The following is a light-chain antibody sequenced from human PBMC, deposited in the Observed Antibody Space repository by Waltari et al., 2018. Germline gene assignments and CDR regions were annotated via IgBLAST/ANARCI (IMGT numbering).Light chain of an antibody. Sequence: ILMTQSAATLSVSPGARATLSCRASQSVSSNLAWYQQKPGQAPRLLIFGASTRATGLPARFSGSGSGTEFTLTISSLQSEYFAVYFCQQYNNWPPITFGQGTRLEIK. CDR1: QSVSSN. V-gene: IGKV3-15*01. CDR2: GAS. CDR3: QQYNNWPPIT. J-gene: IGKJ5*01.